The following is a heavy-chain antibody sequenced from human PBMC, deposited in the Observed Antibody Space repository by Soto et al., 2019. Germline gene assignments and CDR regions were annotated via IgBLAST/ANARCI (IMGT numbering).Heavy chain of an antibody. Sequence: SETLSLTCAVSGGSISSSNWWSWVRQPPGKGLEWIGGIYHSGSTNYNPSLKSRVTISVDKSKNKFSLKLSSVTAADTAVYYCARDLLRDGDIVATMGDYWGQGTLVTVSS. D-gene: IGHD5-12*01. CDR2: IYHSGST. V-gene: IGHV4-4*02. CDR3: ARDLLRDGDIVATMGDY. CDR1: GGSISSSNW. J-gene: IGHJ4*02.